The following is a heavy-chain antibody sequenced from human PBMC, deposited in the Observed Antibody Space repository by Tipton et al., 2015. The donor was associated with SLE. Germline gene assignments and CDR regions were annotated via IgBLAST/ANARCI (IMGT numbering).Heavy chain of an antibody. V-gene: IGHV4-59*01. D-gene: IGHD5-24*01. Sequence: TLSLTCTVSGGSISNYYWTWIRQPPGKGLEWIGYIYYSGRTNYNPSLKSRVTISVDTSKNQFSLKLSSVTAADTAVYYCARGEMATMGFDYWGQGTLVTVSS. CDR2: IYYSGRT. J-gene: IGHJ4*02. CDR3: ARGEMATMGFDY. CDR1: GGSISNYY.